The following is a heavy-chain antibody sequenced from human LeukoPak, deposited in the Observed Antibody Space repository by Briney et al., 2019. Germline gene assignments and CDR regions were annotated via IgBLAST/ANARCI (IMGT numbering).Heavy chain of an antibody. Sequence: SGGSLRLSCAASGFTFSSYAMSWVRQAPGKGLEWVSAISGSGGSTYYADSVKGRFTISRDNSKNTLYLQMNSLRAEDTAVYYCAKHILGYCAGGNCPYYFDYWGQGTLVTVSS. CDR1: GFTFSSYA. CDR3: AKHILGYCAGGNCPYYFDY. D-gene: IGHD2-15*01. J-gene: IGHJ4*02. CDR2: ISGSGGST. V-gene: IGHV3-23*01.